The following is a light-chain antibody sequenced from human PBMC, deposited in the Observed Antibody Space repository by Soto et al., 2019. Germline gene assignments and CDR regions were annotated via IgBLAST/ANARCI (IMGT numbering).Light chain of an antibody. V-gene: IGKV3-15*01. J-gene: IGKJ1*01. CDR3: QQYNNWPPWT. CDR1: HSVSSN. Sequence: EIVMTQSPATLSVSPGERATLSCRASHSVSSNLAWYQQKPGQAPRLLMYGASTRAPGIPARFSGSGSGTEFTLTLSILQYEDFAVYYCQQYNNWPPWTFGQGTKVEIK. CDR2: GAS.